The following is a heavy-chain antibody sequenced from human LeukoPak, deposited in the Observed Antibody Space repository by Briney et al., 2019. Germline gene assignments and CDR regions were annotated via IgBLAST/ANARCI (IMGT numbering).Heavy chain of an antibody. J-gene: IGHJ4*02. Sequence: GGSLRLSCAASGFTFSSYGMHWVRQAPGKGLEWAAVISYGGNEKYYADSVKGRFTISRDNSKNTLYLQMNSLRTEDTAVYYCAKVAEMATTTGYFDYWGQGTLVTVYS. CDR1: GFTFSSYG. CDR2: ISYGGNEK. CDR3: AKVAEMATTTGYFDY. D-gene: IGHD5-24*01. V-gene: IGHV3-30*18.